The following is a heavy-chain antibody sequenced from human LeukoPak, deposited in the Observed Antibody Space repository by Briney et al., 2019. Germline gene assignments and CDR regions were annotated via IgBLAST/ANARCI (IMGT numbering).Heavy chain of an antibody. CDR3: FSDDSSGNFGT. CDR1: GYSFTGYY. D-gene: IGHD3-22*01. J-gene: IGHJ4*02. V-gene: IGHV1-2*02. Sequence: GASVKVSRKASGYSFTGYYIHWLRQAPGQGLEWMGWINPYSGDTNYARKFQGRVTMTRDTSISTAYMELSGLTSDDTSVYYCFSDDSSGNFGTWGQGTLVTVSS. CDR2: INPYSGDT.